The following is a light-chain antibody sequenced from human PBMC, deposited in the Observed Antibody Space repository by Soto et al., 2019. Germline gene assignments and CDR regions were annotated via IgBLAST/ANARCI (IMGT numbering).Light chain of an antibody. V-gene: IGLV1-44*01. CDR1: NSNIGSNT. CDR3: QSYDSSLKNSV. CDR2: ANT. Sequence: QSVLTQPPSASGTPGQRVTISCSGSNSNIGSNTVNWYQQLPGTAPKLLIYANTNRPSGVPDRFSGSKSGTSASLAITGLKPEDEADYYCQSYDSSLKNSVFGGGTKVTVL. J-gene: IGLJ3*02.